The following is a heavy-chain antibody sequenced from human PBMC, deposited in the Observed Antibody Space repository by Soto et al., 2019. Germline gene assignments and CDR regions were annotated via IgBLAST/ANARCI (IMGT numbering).Heavy chain of an antibody. CDR3: ARGNMDV. CDR1: AFTLSKFV. D-gene: IGHD1-1*01. V-gene: IGHV3-30-3*01. J-gene: IGHJ6*02. Sequence: GGSLRLSCAASAFTLSKFVMHWFRQAPGKGLEWVAVTSNDGSNTYYADSVKGRFTISRDNSKNTLYLQMNSLRTEDTAVYYCARGNMDVWGQGTTVTVS. CDR2: TSNDGSNT.